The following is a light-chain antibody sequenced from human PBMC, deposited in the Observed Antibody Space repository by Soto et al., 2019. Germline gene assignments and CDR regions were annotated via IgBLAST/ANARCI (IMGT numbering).Light chain of an antibody. V-gene: IGLV1-44*01. CDR2: SNN. J-gene: IGLJ1*01. CDR3: AAWDDSLNGYV. CDR1: SSNNGSNT. Sequence: QSVLTQRPSASGTPGQRVTISCSGSSSNNGSNTVNWYQQLPGTAPKLLIYSNNQRPSGVPDRFSGSKSGTSASLAISGLQSEDEADYYCAAWDDSLNGYVFGTGTKVTVL.